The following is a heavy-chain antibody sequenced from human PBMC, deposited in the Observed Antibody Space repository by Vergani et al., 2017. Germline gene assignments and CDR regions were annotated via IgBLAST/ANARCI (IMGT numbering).Heavy chain of an antibody. CDR3: ARDYYYGSGSYYPDAFDI. V-gene: IGHV3-30*03. CDR1: GFTFSSYG. CDR2: ISYDGSNK. Sequence: QVQLVESGGGVVQPGRSLRLSCAASGFTFSSYGMHWVRQAPGKGLEWVAVISYDGSNKYYADSVKGRFTISRDNSKNTLYLQMNSLRAEDTAVYYCARDYYYGSGSYYPDAFDIWGQGTMVTVSS. D-gene: IGHD3-10*01. J-gene: IGHJ3*02.